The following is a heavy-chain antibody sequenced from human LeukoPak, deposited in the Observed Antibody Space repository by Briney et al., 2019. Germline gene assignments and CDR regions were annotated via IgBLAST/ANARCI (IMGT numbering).Heavy chain of an antibody. J-gene: IGHJ4*02. Sequence: GESLKISWKGSGYTFATYWIGWVRQIPGKGLGWMGIIYPGDSDTRYSPSSQGQVTISADKSINTAYLQWNSLKASDTDMYYCAKPERLAASAPFDYWGQGTLVTVSS. CDR1: GYTFATYW. CDR2: IYPGDSDT. D-gene: IGHD6-13*01. CDR3: AKPERLAASAPFDY. V-gene: IGHV5-51*01.